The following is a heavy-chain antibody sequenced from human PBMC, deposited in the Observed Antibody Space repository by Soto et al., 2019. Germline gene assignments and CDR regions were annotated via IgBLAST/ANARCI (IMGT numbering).Heavy chain of an antibody. J-gene: IGHJ4*02. CDR2: ISSSSSYI. CDR3: ARDRPHPLH. CDR1: GFTFSSYS. Sequence: SGGSLRLSCAASGFTFSSYSMNWVRQAPGKGLEWVSSISSSSSYIYYAESVKGRFTISRDNAKNSLYLQMNSLRAEDTAVYYCARDRPHPLHWGQGTLVTVSS. V-gene: IGHV3-21*01.